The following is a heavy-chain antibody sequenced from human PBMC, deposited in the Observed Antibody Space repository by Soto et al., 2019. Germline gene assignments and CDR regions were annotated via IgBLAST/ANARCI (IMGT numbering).Heavy chain of an antibody. D-gene: IGHD1-26*01. J-gene: IGHJ6*02. CDR1: GGSINSASYY. Sequence: SETLSLTCSVSGGSINSASYYWSWVRQRPGKGLEWIGHIFHSGSAYYNAFLKTRLSISVDTSKNQFSLKLNSVTAADTAVYYCAREGGSYYYYYGMDVWGQGTTVTVSS. CDR3: AREGGSYYYYYGMDV. CDR2: IFHSGSA. V-gene: IGHV4-31*03.